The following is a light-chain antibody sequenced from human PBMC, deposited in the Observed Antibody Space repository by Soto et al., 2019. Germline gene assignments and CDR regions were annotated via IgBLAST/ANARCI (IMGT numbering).Light chain of an antibody. V-gene: IGKV3-15*01. J-gene: IGKJ2*01. CDR2: GAS. CDR1: QSVSSS. Sequence: EIVMRQSPATLYVSPGERATLSCRASQSVSSSLAWYQQKRGQAPRLLIYGASTRATGIPARFSGSGSGTEFTLTISTLQSEDFAVYYCQQYNNWPPMYTFGQVTKLEIK. CDR3: QQYNNWPPMYT.